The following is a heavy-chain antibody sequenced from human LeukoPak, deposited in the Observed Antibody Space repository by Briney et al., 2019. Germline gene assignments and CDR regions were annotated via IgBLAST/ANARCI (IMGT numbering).Heavy chain of an antibody. CDR3: ARGRYCSSTSCLFDY. J-gene: IGHJ4*02. CDR2: IIPIFGTA. CDR1: GGTFSSYA. V-gene: IGHV1-69*06. Sequence: SVKVSCKASGGTFSSYAISWVRQAPGQGLEWXXXIIPIFGTANYAQKFQGRVTITADKSTSTAYMELSSLRSEDTAVYYCARGRYCSSTSCLFDYWGQGTLVTVSS. D-gene: IGHD2-2*01.